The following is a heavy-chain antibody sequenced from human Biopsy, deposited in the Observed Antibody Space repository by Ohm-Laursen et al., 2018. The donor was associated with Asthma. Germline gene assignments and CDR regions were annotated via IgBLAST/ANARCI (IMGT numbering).Heavy chain of an antibody. Sequence: SSVKVSCKVYGDSFISYAITWVRQAPGQGLEWMGGIIPIIGTAHYAPKFQGRVTISADESTSTAYMELASLSSEDTAVFFCGGCSSSNYYYGLDVWGQGTTVIVSS. CDR3: GGCSSSNYYYGLDV. J-gene: IGHJ6*02. D-gene: IGHD6-6*01. CDR2: IIPIIGTA. CDR1: GDSFISYA. V-gene: IGHV1-69*01.